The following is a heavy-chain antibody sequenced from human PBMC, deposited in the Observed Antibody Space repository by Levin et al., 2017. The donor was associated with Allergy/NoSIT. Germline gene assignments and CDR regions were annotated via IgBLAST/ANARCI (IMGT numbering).Heavy chain of an antibody. J-gene: IGHJ4*02. D-gene: IGHD6-13*01. CDR1: GGSISSSSYY. CDR3: ATSHSSSWKFDY. V-gene: IGHV4-39*01. Sequence: SQTLSLTCTVSGGSISSSSYYWGWIREPPGKGLEWIGSIYYSGSTYYNPSPKSRVTISVDTSKNQFSLKLSSVTAADTAVYYCATSHSSSWKFDYWGQGTLVTVSS. CDR2: IYYSGST.